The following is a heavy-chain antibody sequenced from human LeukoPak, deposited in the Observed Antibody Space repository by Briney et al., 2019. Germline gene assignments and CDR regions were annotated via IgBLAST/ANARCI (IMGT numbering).Heavy chain of an antibody. D-gene: IGHD6-13*01. V-gene: IGHV3-30*04. Sequence: GGSLRLSCAASGFTFSSYAMHWVRQAPGKGLEWVAVISYDGSNKYYADSVKGRFTISRDNSKNTLYLQMNSLRAEDPAVYYCARGQPRYSSSWSHVNYYYYYYMDVWGKGTTVTVSS. CDR2: ISYDGSNK. CDR3: ARGQPRYSSSWSHVNYYYYYYMDV. J-gene: IGHJ6*03. CDR1: GFTFSSYA.